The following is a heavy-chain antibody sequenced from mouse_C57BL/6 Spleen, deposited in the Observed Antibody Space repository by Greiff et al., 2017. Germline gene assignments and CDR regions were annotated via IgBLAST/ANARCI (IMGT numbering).Heavy chain of an antibody. Sequence: VHLVESGAELVKPGASVKISCKASGYAFSSYWMNWVKQRPGKGLEWIGQIYPGDGDTNYNGKFKGKATLTADKSSSTAYMQLSSLTSEDSAVYFCARYPDGYYPFDDWGQGTTLTVSS. D-gene: IGHD2-3*01. J-gene: IGHJ2*01. CDR3: ARYPDGYYPFDD. V-gene: IGHV1-80*01. CDR1: GYAFSSYW. CDR2: IYPGDGDT.